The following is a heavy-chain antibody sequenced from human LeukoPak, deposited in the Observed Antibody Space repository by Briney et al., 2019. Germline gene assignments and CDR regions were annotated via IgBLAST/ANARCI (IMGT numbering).Heavy chain of an antibody. J-gene: IGHJ4*02. V-gene: IGHV3-53*01. CDR2: IYSGGSA. CDR1: GFTVSSNY. D-gene: IGHD6-19*01. CDR3: ARVPRSSGWYPFDY. Sequence: GGSLRLSCAASGFTVSSNYMSWVRQAPGKGLEWVSVIYSGGSAYYADSVKGRFTISGDNSKNTLYLQMNSLRAEDTAVYYCARVPRSSGWYPFDYWGQGTLVTVSS.